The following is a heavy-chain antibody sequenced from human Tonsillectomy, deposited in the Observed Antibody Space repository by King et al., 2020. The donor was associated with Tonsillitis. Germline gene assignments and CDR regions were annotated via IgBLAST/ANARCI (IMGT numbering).Heavy chain of an antibody. V-gene: IGHV3-48*03. J-gene: IGHJ6*03. CDR3: ARIYYYYMDV. Sequence: VQLVESGGGLVQPGGSLRLSCAASGFTLSSYEMNWVRQAPGKGLEWVSYISSSGSTIYYADSVKGRFPISRDYSNNSLYLQMNTLGAEDTAVYYCARIYYYYMDVWGKGTTVTVSS. CDR2: ISSSGSTI. CDR1: GFTLSSYE.